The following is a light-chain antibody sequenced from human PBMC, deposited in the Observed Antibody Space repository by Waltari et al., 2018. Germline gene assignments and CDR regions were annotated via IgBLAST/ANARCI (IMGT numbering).Light chain of an antibody. V-gene: IGLV1-44*01. CDR1: TSNIGGNT. J-gene: IGLJ3*02. CDR2: SNN. Sequence: QSVLTQPPSASGTPGQRVTISCSGSTSNIGGNTINWFQQLPGTAPKLLIYSNNQRPSGVPDRFSGSKYGTSASLAISGLQSEDEADFYCATWDDSLNGVVFGGGTKLTVL. CDR3: ATWDDSLNGVV.